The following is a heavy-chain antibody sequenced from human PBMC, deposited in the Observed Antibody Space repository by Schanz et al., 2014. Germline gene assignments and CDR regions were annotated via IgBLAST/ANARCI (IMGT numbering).Heavy chain of an antibody. CDR2: ISDSGTYT. CDR3: ARGGPAYYFDD. CDR1: GFVFGDYY. Sequence: QVQVVQSGGGLVKPGGSLRLSCAASGFVFGDYYMTWIRQAPGKGLEWLSYISDSGTYTNYADSVKGRFTISRDNAKSSLYLQMNSLRVEDTAVYYCARGGPAYYFDDWGQGTLXTVSS. V-gene: IGHV3-11*05. J-gene: IGHJ4*02.